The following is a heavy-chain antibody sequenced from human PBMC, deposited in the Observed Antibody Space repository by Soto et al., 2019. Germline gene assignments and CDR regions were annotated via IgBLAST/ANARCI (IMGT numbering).Heavy chain of an antibody. CDR3: ARVDYYYYYMDV. CDR2: IYYSGST. J-gene: IGHJ6*03. Sequence: SETPSLTCTVSGGSISSYYWGWIRQPPGKGLEWIGYIYYSGSTNYNPSLKSRVTISVDTSKNQFSLKLSSVTAADTAVYYCARVDYYYYYMDVWGKGTTVTVSS. V-gene: IGHV4-59*01. CDR1: GGSISSYY.